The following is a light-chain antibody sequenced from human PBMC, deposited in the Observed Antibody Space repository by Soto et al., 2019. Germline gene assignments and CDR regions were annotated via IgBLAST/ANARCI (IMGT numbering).Light chain of an antibody. Sequence: DIQMTQSPSSLSASVGDRVTITCRASQSIGGYLNWYQQKPGKAPKLLIYAASSLHNGVPSRFSGSGSGTDFTLTISSLQPEDFATYSCQQTYRIPLTFGGGTKVDIK. V-gene: IGKV1-39*01. CDR2: AAS. CDR1: QSIGGY. CDR3: QQTYRIPLT. J-gene: IGKJ4*01.